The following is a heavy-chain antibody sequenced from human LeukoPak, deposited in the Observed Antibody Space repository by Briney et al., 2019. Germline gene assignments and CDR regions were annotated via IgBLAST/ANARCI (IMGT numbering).Heavy chain of an antibody. CDR2: IYSGGAT. V-gene: IGHV3-66*04. D-gene: IGHD3-9*01. CDR1: GITVSTNY. J-gene: IGHJ4*02. CDR3: ARLHYDVLTGPFDY. Sequence: GGSLRLSCAASGITVSTNYMSWVRQAPGKGLEWGSIIYSGGATFYADSVKGRFTISRENSKNTLWLQMNSLRAEDTAVYYCARLHYDVLTGPFDYWGQGTLVTVSS.